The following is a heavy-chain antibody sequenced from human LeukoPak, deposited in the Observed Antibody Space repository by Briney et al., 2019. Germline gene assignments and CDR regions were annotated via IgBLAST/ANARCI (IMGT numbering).Heavy chain of an antibody. J-gene: IGHJ4*02. D-gene: IGHD4-17*01. CDR2: INHSGST. Sequence: SETLSLTCAVYGGSFSGYYWSWIRQPPGKGLDWIGEINHSGSTNYNPSLKSRVTISVDTSKNQFSLKLSSVTAADTAVYYCARIRRSTVYYFDYWGQGTLVTVSS. CDR1: GGSFSGYY. V-gene: IGHV4-34*01. CDR3: ARIRRSTVYYFDY.